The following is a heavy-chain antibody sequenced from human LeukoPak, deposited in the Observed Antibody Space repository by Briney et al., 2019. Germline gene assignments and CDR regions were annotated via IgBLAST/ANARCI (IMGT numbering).Heavy chain of an antibody. Sequence: GGSLRLSCAASGFTFSTYYITWVRQAPGKGLEWVAGVKQDGSENYYVDSVKGRFTISRDNSKNSLYLQLNSLRAEDTAVYFCARERYCTSTTCYVGVPFDYWGQGTLVTVAS. D-gene: IGHD2-2*01. CDR2: VKQDGSEN. V-gene: IGHV3-7*01. CDR1: GFTFSTYY. CDR3: ARERYCTSTTCYVGVPFDY. J-gene: IGHJ4*02.